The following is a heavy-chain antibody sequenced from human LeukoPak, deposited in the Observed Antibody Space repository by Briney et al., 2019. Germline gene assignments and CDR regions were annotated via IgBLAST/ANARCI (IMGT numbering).Heavy chain of an antibody. V-gene: IGHV4-34*01. CDR1: GGSFSGYY. J-gene: IGHJ6*02. D-gene: IGHD2-2*01. CDR3: ARFVVVPAASGKYYYGMDV. CDR2: INHSGST. Sequence: PSETLSLTCAVYGGSFSGYYWSWIRQPPGKGLEWIGEINHSGSTNYNPSLKSRVTISVDTSKNQFSLKLSSVTAADTAVYYCARFVVVPAASGKYYYGMDVWGQGTTVTVSS.